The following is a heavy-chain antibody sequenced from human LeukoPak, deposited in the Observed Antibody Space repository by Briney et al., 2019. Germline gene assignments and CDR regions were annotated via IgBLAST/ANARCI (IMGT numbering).Heavy chain of an antibody. D-gene: IGHD2-2*01. CDR1: GFTFSNAW. Sequence: GGSLRLSCAASGFTFSNAWMSWVRQAPGRGLEWVDRIKSKTDGGTTDYAAPVKGKFTISRDDSKNTLYLQMNRLKTEDTAVYYCTTDPQIYCSSTSCYPWGQGTLVTVSS. CDR2: IKSKTDGGTT. V-gene: IGHV3-15*01. J-gene: IGHJ5*02. CDR3: TTDPQIYCSSTSCYP.